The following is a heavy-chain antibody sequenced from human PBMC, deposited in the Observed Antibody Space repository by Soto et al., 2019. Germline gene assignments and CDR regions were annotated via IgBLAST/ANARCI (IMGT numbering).Heavy chain of an antibody. V-gene: IGHV1-24*01. CDR2: FDPEDGET. J-gene: IGHJ4*02. CDR3: ATGGNDFWSGYYKAFDY. CDR1: GYTLTELS. Sequence: ASVKVSCKVSGYTLTELSMHWVRQAPGKGLEWMGGFDPEDGETIYAQKFQGRVTVTEDTSTDTAYMELSSLRSEDTAVYYCATGGNDFWSGYYKAFDYWGRGTLVTVSS. D-gene: IGHD3-3*01.